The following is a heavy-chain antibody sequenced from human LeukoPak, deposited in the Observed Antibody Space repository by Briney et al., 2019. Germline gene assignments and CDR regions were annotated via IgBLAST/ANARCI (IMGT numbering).Heavy chain of an antibody. CDR1: GFTFSNYA. V-gene: IGHV3-23*01. CDR2: ISGSGSST. CDR3: VRNFYNQGDF. Sequence: GGSLRLSCAASGFTFSNYAMTWVRQAPGKGLEWVSGISGSGSSTYYADSVKGRFTVSRDNAKNTLYLQMNSLRAEDTAVYYCVRNFYNQGDFWGQGTLVTVSS. J-gene: IGHJ4*02. D-gene: IGHD1-14*01.